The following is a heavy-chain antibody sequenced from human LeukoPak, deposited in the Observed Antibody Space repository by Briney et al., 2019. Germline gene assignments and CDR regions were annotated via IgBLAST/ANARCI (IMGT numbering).Heavy chain of an antibody. J-gene: IGHJ4*02. D-gene: IGHD1-14*01. CDR1: EFSVGSNY. V-gene: IGHV3-66*01. CDR3: ARYSSRLSRPLDY. Sequence: GGSLRLSCAASEFSVGSNYMTWVRQAPGKGLEWVSLIYSGGSTYYADSVKGRFTISRDNSKNTLYLQMNSLRAEDTAVYYCARYSSRLSRPLDYWGQGTLVTVSS. CDR2: IYSGGST.